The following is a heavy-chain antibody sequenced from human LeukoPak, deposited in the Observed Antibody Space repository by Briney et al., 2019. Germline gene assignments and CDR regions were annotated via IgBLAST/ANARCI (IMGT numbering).Heavy chain of an antibody. CDR3: AKDLGYCGGDCYSGFDH. CDR2: FSGGGGSA. V-gene: IGHV3-23*01. CDR1: GFTFSNYA. J-gene: IGHJ4*02. D-gene: IGHD2-21*02. Sequence: PGASLRLSCAASGFTFSNYAMSWVRQAPGKGLEWVSAFSGGGGSAYYADSVKGRFTISRDNSKNTLYLQMNSLRADDTALYYCAKDLGYCGGDCYSGFDHWGQGTLVTVSS.